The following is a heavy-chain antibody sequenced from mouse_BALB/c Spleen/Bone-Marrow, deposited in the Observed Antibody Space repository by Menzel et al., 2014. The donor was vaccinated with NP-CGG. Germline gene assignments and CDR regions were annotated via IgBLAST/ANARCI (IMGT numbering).Heavy chain of an antibody. V-gene: IGHV1S16*01. J-gene: IGHJ3*01. CDR3: TTSRGYNWFAY. CDR1: GYTFTSYY. D-gene: IGHD2-2*01. Sequence: VQLQQSGAELVKPGASVKLSCKASGYTFTSYYVYWVKQRPGQGLEWIGEINPSNGGADFNEKFKIKATLTVDKSSSTAYMQLSSLTSEDSAVYYCTTSRGYNWFAYWGQGTLVTVSA. CDR2: INPSNGGA.